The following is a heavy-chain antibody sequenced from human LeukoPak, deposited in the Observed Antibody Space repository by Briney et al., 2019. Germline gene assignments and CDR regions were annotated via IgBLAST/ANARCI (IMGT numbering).Heavy chain of an antibody. CDR3: ARVDRYYFYLDV. CDR2: IIPIFRTP. V-gene: IGHV1-69*05. Sequence: ASVKVSCKASGGTSSTYTITWVRQAPGQGLEWMGGIIPIFRTPNYAQKFQGRVTITTDESTSTAYMELSSLKSEDTATYYCARVDRYYFYLDVWGKGTTVTVSS. CDR1: GGTSSTYT. J-gene: IGHJ6*03.